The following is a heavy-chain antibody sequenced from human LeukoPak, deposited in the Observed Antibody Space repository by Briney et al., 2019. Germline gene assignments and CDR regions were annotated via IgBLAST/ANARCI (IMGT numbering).Heavy chain of an antibody. CDR3: ARVDFYDILTGGPDY. D-gene: IGHD3-9*01. CDR1: GGSFSGYY. Sequence: PSETLSLTCAVYGGSFSGYYCSWIRQPPGKGLEWIGEINHSGSTNYNPSLKSRVTISVDTSKNQFSLKLSSVTAADTAVYYCARVDFYDILTGGPDYWGQGTLVTVSS. CDR2: INHSGST. J-gene: IGHJ4*02. V-gene: IGHV4-34*01.